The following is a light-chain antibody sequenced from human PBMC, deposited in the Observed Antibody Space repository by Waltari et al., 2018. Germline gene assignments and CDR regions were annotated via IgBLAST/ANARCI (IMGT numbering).Light chain of an antibody. CDR3: QQYNEYPWT. Sequence: DIPMTQSPSTLSASLGDTVTITCRSSENALRYLAWYQQRPGKAPKLLIYRAANLEIGVSSRFSGRGSGTDFTLTINNLQPDDFATYYCQQYNEYPWTFGQGTKVEIK. V-gene: IGKV1-5*03. CDR1: ENALRY. J-gene: IGKJ1*01. CDR2: RAA.